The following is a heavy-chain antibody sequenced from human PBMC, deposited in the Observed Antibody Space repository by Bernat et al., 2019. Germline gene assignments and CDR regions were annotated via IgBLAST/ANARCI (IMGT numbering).Heavy chain of an antibody. Sequence: QVQLQESGPGLVKPSETLSLTCTVSGGSISSYYWSWIRQPPGKGLEWIGYIYYSGSTNYNPSLKSRVTISVDKSKNQFSLKLSSVTAADTAVYYCARERIAAAGTRWYFDLWGRGTLVTVSS. D-gene: IGHD6-13*01. CDR3: ARERIAAAGTRWYFDL. CDR2: IYYSGST. V-gene: IGHV4-59*12. J-gene: IGHJ2*01. CDR1: GGSISSYY.